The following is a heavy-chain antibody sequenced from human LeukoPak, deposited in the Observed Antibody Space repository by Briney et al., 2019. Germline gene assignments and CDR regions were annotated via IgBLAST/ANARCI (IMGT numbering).Heavy chain of an antibody. D-gene: IGHD3-3*01. Sequence: PSETLSLTCTVSGGSISSGSFYWSWIRQPAGKGLEWIGRLYDSGQANYNPSLKSRVTMSVDTSKNQFSLTLTSVTAADTAVYYCARSHYDMRSGYSSLFFGLWGQGILVTVSS. V-gene: IGHV4-61*02. CDR2: LYDSGQA. CDR1: GGSISSGSFY. CDR3: ARSHYDMRSGYSSLFFGL. J-gene: IGHJ4*02.